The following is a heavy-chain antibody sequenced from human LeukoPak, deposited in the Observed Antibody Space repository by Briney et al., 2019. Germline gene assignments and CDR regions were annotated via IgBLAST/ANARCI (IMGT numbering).Heavy chain of an antibody. CDR3: ARVVGGWYLGWFDP. Sequence: GGSLRLSCAASGFNFDVYGMSWVRQAPGKGLEWVSSIHWSGGSTAYTDSVKGRFTIYRDNAKNSLSLQMINLRADDTAFYYCARVVGGWYLGWFDPWGQGTLVTVSS. CDR1: GFNFDVYG. J-gene: IGHJ5*02. V-gene: IGHV3-20*04. CDR2: IHWSGGST. D-gene: IGHD6-19*01.